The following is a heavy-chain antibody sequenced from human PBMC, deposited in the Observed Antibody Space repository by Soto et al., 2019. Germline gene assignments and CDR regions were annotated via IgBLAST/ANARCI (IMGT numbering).Heavy chain of an antibody. Sequence: PVGSLRLSCAASGFTFDDYAMHWVRQAPGKGLEWVSLISWDGGSTYYADSVKGRFTISRDNSKNSLYLQMDSLRAEDTALYYCAKDTGDSSSRHYYYYYGMDVWGQGTTVTVSS. D-gene: IGHD6-6*01. CDR2: ISWDGGST. J-gene: IGHJ6*02. CDR1: GFTFDDYA. CDR3: AKDTGDSSSRHYYYYYGMDV. V-gene: IGHV3-43D*04.